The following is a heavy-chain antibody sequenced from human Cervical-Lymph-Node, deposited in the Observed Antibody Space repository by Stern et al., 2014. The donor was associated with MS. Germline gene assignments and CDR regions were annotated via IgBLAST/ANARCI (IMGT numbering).Heavy chain of an antibody. CDR1: GG. V-gene: IGHV1-69*06. CDR3: ARGGGDNWFDP. CDR2: VIPFVGTS. Sequence: QVQLVQSGAEVKKPGSSVKISCKSSGGISWVRQAPGQGLEWMGGVIPFVGTSNYAQKFKGRVTITADTSTKTAYVEERSLAPDNRAVYSWARGGGDNWFDPWGQGTLVTVSS. D-gene: IGHD3-16*01. J-gene: IGHJ5*02.